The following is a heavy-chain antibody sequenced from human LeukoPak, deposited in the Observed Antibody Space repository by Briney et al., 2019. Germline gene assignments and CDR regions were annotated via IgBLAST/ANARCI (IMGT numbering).Heavy chain of an antibody. CDR2: INPSGGST. V-gene: IGHV1-46*01. CDR1: GYTFTSYY. J-gene: IGHJ5*02. D-gene: IGHD3-10*01. Sequence: ASVKVSCKASGYTFTSYYMHWVRQAPGQGLEWMGIINPSGGSTSYAQKFQGRVTMTRDTSTSTVYMGLSSLRSEDTAVYYCARDRVVRGVIKYWFDPWGQGTLVTVSS. CDR3: ARDRVVRGVIKYWFDP.